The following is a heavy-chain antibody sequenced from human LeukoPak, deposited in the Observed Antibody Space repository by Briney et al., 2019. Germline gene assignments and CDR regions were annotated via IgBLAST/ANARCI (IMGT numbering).Heavy chain of an antibody. D-gene: IGHD3-22*01. V-gene: IGHV1-58*02. CDR2: IVVGSGNT. J-gene: IGHJ3*02. Sequence: GASVKVSCKASGFTFTSSAMQWVRQARGQRLEWIGWIVVGSGNTNYAQKFQERVTITRDMSTSTAYMELSSLRSEDTAVYYCAAGSGYYDSSGYLWAFDIWGQGTMVTVSS. CDR1: GFTFTSSA. CDR3: AAGSGYYDSSGYLWAFDI.